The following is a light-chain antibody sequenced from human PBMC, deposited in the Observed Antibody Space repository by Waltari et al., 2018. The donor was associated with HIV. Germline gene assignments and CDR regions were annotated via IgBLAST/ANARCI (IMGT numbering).Light chain of an antibody. CDR2: RNN. Sequence: SVLTQPPSASGTPGPRVTISCSGSSSNTGIDTVTWYQQLPGTAPKLLIYRNNQRPSGVPDRFSGSKSGTSASLAISGLQSEDEADYYCAAWDDSLNAPVFGGGTKLTVL. J-gene: IGLJ3*02. CDR1: SSNTGIDT. CDR3: AAWDDSLNAPV. V-gene: IGLV1-44*01.